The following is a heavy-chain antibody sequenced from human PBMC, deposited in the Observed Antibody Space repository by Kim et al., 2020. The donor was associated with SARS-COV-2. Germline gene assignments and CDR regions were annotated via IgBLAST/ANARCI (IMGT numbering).Heavy chain of an antibody. Sequence: AQKFKGRVTMTRDTSISTAYMELSRLRSDDTAVFYCARDLTTVTTDSNYWGQGTLVTVSS. CDR3: ARDLTTVTTDSNY. V-gene: IGHV1-2*02. J-gene: IGHJ4*02. D-gene: IGHD4-4*01.